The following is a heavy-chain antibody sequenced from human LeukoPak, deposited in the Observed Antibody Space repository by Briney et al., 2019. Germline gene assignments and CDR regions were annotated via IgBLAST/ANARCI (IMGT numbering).Heavy chain of an antibody. CDR1: GYTFTSYG. Sequence: GASVKVSCKASGYTFTSYGISWVRQAPGQGLEWMGWISGYNGNTNYAQNLQGRVTMTTDTSTSTVYMELSSLRSDDTAVYYCAFSSYYLQGNYYYMDVWGKGTTVTVSS. V-gene: IGHV1-18*01. CDR2: ISGYNGNT. CDR3: AFSSYYLQGNYYYMDV. J-gene: IGHJ6*03. D-gene: IGHD1-26*01.